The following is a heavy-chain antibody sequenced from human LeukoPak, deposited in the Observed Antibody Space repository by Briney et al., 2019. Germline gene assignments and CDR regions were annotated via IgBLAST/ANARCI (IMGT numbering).Heavy chain of an antibody. Sequence: SETLSLTCAIYGGSFSGYYWSWIRQPPGKGLEWIGEINHSRSTNYNPSLKSRVTISLDTSKNQFSLKLSSVTAADTAVYYCARERAGLWGQGTLVTVSS. CDR2: INHSRST. CDR3: ARERAGL. V-gene: IGHV4-34*01. J-gene: IGHJ4*02. CDR1: GGSFSGYY. D-gene: IGHD6-19*01.